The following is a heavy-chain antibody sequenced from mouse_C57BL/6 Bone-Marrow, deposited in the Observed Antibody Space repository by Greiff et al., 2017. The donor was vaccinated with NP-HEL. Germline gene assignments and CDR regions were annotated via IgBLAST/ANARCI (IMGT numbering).Heavy chain of an antibody. CDR2: IDPSDSYT. V-gene: IGHV1-69*01. D-gene: IGHD1-1*02. CDR3: ARSRGSPFAY. CDR1: GYTFTSYW. Sequence: QVQLKQPGAELVMPGASVKLSCKASGYTFTSYWMHWVKQRPGHGLEWIGEIDPSDSYTNYNQKFKGKSTLTVDKSSSTAYMQLSSLTSEDSAVYYCARSRGSPFAYWGQGTLVTVSA. J-gene: IGHJ3*01.